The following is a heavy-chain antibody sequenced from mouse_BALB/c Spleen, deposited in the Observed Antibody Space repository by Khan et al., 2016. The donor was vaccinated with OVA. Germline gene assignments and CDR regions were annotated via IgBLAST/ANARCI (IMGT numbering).Heavy chain of an antibody. D-gene: IGHD1-1*02. CDR3: ARRGLRWDFAY. V-gene: IGHV1-7*01. Sequence: QIQLVQSGAELAKPGASVKMSCKASGYTFINYWILWVKQRPGQGLEWIGYINPSIGDTENNQNSKDKATLTADNSSRTSYMQLSSLHTEDSAVYYWARRGLRWDFAYWVKGTHLTASS. J-gene: IGHJ2*01. CDR2: INPSIGDT. CDR1: GYTFINYW.